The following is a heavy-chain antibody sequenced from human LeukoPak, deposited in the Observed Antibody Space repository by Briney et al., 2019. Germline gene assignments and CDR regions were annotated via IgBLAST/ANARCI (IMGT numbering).Heavy chain of an antibody. V-gene: IGHV4-39*07. CDR1: GGSTISGSHF. CDR3: ASVAQTGILGRGYIDH. J-gene: IGHJ4*02. Sequence: SETLSLTCSVSGGSTISGSHFRGWIRQPPGKGLEYIGSIPYSGSTYYNPSLNSRVTISVDTSKNLFSLNLYSVTAADTAVYYCASVAQTGILGRGYIDHWGQGILVTVSS. D-gene: IGHD7-27*01. CDR2: IPYSGST.